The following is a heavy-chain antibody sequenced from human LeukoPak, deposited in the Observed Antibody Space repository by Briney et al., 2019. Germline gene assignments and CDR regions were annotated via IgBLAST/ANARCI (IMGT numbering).Heavy chain of an antibody. J-gene: IGHJ4*02. D-gene: IGHD6-6*01. CDR3: ASATARPTGSGDY. V-gene: IGHV3-11*06. Sequence: SVKGRFTISRDNAKNSLYLQMNSLRAEDTAVYFCASATARPTGSGDYWGQGTLVTVSS.